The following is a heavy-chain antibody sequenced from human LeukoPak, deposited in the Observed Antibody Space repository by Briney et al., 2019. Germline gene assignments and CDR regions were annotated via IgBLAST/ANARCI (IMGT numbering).Heavy chain of an antibody. V-gene: IGHV3-9*03. Sequence: GGSLRLSCAASGFIFNDYAMHWVRQAPGKGLEWVAGISWNSGTIAYADSVKGRFTISRDNAKNSLYLQMNSLRPEDMAFYFCAKVAAYSSGWYESWGQGTLVTVSS. CDR3: AKVAAYSSGWYES. J-gene: IGHJ5*01. CDR2: ISWNSGTI. D-gene: IGHD6-19*01. CDR1: GFIFNDYA.